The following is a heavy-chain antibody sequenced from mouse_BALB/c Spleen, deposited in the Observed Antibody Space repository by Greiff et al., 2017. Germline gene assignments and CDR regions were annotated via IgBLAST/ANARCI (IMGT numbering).Heavy chain of an antibody. CDR1: GFNIKDYY. J-gene: IGHJ1*01. CDR3: NPIYYEYDFDV. D-gene: IGHD2-4*01. Sequence: VQLQQSGAELVRSGASVKLSCTASGFNIKDYYMHWVKQRPEQGLEWIGWIDPENGDTEYAPKFQGKATMTADTSSNTAYLQLSSLTSEDTAVYYCNPIYYEYDFDVWGAGTTVTVSS. V-gene: IGHV14-4*02. CDR2: IDPENGDT.